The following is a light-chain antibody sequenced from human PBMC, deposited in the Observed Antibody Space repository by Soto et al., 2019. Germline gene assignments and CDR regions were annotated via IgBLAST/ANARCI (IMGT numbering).Light chain of an antibody. J-gene: IGKJ1*01. Sequence: EIVLTQSPGTLSLSPGERATLSCRASQSVSSSYLAWYQQKPGQAPRLLIYGASSRATGIPDRFSGSGSGTDFTLTISRLEPEDFAVYSCQQYVSSPRTFGQGTKV. V-gene: IGKV3-20*01. CDR3: QQYVSSPRT. CDR1: QSVSSSY. CDR2: GAS.